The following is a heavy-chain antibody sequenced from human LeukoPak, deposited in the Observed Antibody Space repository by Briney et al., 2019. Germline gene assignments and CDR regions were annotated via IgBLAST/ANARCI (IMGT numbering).Heavy chain of an antibody. CDR2: IYYSGST. V-gene: IGHV4-59*08. D-gene: IGHD2-2*01. J-gene: IGHJ5*02. CDR3: ARTKVPYCSSTSCFYNWFDP. CDR1: GGSTSTYY. Sequence: SETLSLTCTVSGGSTSTYYWTWVRQPPGKGLEWIGYIYYSGSTNYNPSLKSRVTISVDTSKNQFSLKLSSVTAADTAVYYCARTKVPYCSSTSCFYNWFDPWGQGTLVTVSS.